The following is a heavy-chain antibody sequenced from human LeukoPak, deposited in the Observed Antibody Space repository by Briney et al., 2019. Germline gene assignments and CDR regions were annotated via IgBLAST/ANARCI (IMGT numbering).Heavy chain of an antibody. Sequence: GRSLRLSCAASGFIFSSYGMHWVRQAPGQGLEWVALIWKEGGNEHYADSVKGRFTISRDNSKNTLYLQMNRLTAEDTAVYYCARDGPNCSGGNCYSGTLDYWGQGTLVTVSS. CDR1: GFIFSSYG. J-gene: IGHJ4*02. CDR2: IWKEGGNE. D-gene: IGHD2-15*01. V-gene: IGHV3-33*01. CDR3: ARDGPNCSGGNCYSGTLDY.